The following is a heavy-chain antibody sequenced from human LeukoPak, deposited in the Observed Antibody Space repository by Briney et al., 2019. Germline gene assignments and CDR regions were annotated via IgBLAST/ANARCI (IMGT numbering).Heavy chain of an antibody. Sequence: SSETLSLTCAVSGGSISSGGYSWSWIRQPPGKGLEWIGYIYHSGSTYYNPSLKSGVTISVDRSKNQFSLKLSSVTAADTAVYYCARAVGLLWFGELLNYGMDVWGKGTTVTVSS. D-gene: IGHD3-10*01. J-gene: IGHJ6*04. CDR3: ARAVGLLWFGELLNYGMDV. CDR2: IYHSGST. CDR1: GGSISSGGYS. V-gene: IGHV4-30-2*01.